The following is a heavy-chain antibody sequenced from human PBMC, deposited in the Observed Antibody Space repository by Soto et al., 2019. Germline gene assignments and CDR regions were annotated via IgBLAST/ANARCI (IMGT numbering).Heavy chain of an antibody. D-gene: IGHD3-3*01. V-gene: IGHV3-30*18. CDR3: AKDEGMRIRFFFDY. J-gene: IGHJ4*02. Sequence: QVQLVESGGGVVQPGRSLRLSCAASGFTFSSYAMHWVRQAPGKGLEWVALISYDGSNTYYADSVKGRFTISRDNSNNTLYLQMNSLRAEDTAVYYCAKDEGMRIRFFFDYWGQGTLVAVSS. CDR1: GFTFSSYA. CDR2: ISYDGSNT.